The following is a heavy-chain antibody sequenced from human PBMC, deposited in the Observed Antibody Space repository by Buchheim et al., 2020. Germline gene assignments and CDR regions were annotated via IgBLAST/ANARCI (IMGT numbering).Heavy chain of an antibody. CDR1: GFTFSSYG. CDR2: ISYDGSNK. CDR3: AKGGIAVADLEGDY. D-gene: IGHD6-19*01. J-gene: IGHJ4*02. V-gene: IGHV3-30*18. Sequence: QVQLVESGGGVVQPGRSLRLSCAASGFTFSSYGMHWVRQAPGKGLEWVAVISYDGSNKYYADSVKGRFTISRDNSKNTLYLQMNSLRAEDTAVYYCAKGGIAVADLEGDYWGQGTL.